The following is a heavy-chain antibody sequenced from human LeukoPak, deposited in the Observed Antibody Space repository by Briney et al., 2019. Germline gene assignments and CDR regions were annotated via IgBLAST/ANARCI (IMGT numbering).Heavy chain of an antibody. CDR3: AREWTYDSSGYYYWYFDY. J-gene: IGHJ4*02. D-gene: IGHD3-22*01. CDR1: GGSISSSSYY. Sequence: SETLSLTCTVSGGSISSSSYYWSWIRQPPGKGLEWIGYIYYSGSTNYNPSLKSRVTISVDTSKNQFSLKLSSVTAADTAVYYCAREWTYDSSGYYYWYFDYWGQGTLVTVSS. V-gene: IGHV4-61*01. CDR2: IYYSGST.